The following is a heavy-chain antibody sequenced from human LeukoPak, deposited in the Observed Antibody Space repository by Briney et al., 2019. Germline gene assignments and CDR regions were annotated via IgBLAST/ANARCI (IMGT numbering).Heavy chain of an antibody. D-gene: IGHD1-26*01. CDR3: ARLMGERSLFDY. V-gene: IGHV3-7*02. CDR2: IEQYGSEK. CDR1: GFSFSDSW. J-gene: IGHJ4*02. Sequence: PGRSLRLSCAASGFSFSDSWMTWVRQAPGKGLEWVANIEQYGSEKNYVDSVKGRFTISRDNAKNSLYLQMNILRAEDTAVYYCARLMGERSLFDYWGQGVLVTVSS.